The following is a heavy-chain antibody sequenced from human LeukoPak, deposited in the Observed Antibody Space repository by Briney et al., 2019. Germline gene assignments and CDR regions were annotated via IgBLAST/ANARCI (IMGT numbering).Heavy chain of an antibody. CDR1: GGSFSGYY. CDR2: INHSGST. V-gene: IGHV4-34*01. D-gene: IGHD4-17*01. CDR3: ARFIRTTVTTYYFDY. Sequence: SETLSLTCAVYGGSFSGYYWSWIRQPPGKGLEWIGEINHSGSTNYNPSLKSRVTISVDTSKNQFSLKLSSVTAADTAVYYCARFIRTTVTTYYFDYWGQGTLVTVSS. J-gene: IGHJ4*02.